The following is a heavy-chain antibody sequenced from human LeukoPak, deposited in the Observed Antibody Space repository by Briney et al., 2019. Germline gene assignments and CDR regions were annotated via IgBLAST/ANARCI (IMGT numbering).Heavy chain of an antibody. CDR2: ISGSGGSK. V-gene: IGHV3-23*01. J-gene: IGHJ4*02. CDR3: AKGTTYYDILTGYGYPYYFDY. CDR1: GFTFSSHA. Sequence: PGGSQRLSCAASGFTFSSHAMSWVRQAPGKGLEWVSAISGSGGSKYYADSVKGRFTISRDNSKNTLYVQMNSLRAEDTATYYCAKGTTYYDILTGYGYPYYFDYWGQGTLVTVSS. D-gene: IGHD3-9*01.